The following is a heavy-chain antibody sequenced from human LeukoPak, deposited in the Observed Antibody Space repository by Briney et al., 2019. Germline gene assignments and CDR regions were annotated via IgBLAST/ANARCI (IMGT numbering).Heavy chain of an antibody. J-gene: IGHJ6*02. CDR1: GFTFSDYY. D-gene: IGHD2-2*01. Sequence: KPGGSLRLSCAASGFTFSDYYMSWIRPAPGKGLEWVSYISSSGSTIYYADSVKGRFTISRDNAKNSLYLQMNSLRAEDTAVYYCAREGSTSPYYYYGMDVWGQGTTVTVSS. CDR2: ISSSGSTI. CDR3: AREGSTSPYYYYGMDV. V-gene: IGHV3-11*01.